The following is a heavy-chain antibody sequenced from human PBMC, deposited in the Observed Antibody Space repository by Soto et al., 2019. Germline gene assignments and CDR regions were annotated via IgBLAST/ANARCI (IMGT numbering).Heavy chain of an antibody. CDR3: ARSITMVRGVMAY. D-gene: IGHD3-10*01. CDR1: GGTFSSYA. J-gene: IGHJ4*02. Sequence: SVKVSCKASGGTFSSYAISWVRQAPGQGLEWMGGIIPIFGTANYAQKFQGRVTITADESTSTAYMELSSLRSEDTAVYYCARSITMVRGVMAYWGQGTLVTVSS. V-gene: IGHV1-69*13. CDR2: IIPIFGTA.